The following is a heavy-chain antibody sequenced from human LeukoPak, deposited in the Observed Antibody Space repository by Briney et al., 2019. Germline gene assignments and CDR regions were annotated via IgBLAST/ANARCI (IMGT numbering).Heavy chain of an antibody. J-gene: IGHJ4*02. CDR3: ATDYRFGELLFDY. CDR2: MNPKSGNT. Sequence: ASVKVSCKASGYTFSSYDINWVRQATGQGLEWTGWMNPKSGNTGYGQKFQGRVTMTEDTSTDTAYMELSSLRSEDTAVYYCATDYRFGELLFDYWGQGTLVTVSS. D-gene: IGHD3-10*01. V-gene: IGHV1-8*01. CDR1: GYTFSSYD.